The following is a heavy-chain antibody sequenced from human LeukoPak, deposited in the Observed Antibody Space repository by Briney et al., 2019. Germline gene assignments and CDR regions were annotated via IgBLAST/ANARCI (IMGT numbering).Heavy chain of an antibody. CDR3: ARGSVGATGGYYFDY. CDR2: IYYSGST. J-gene: IGHJ4*02. Sequence: SETLSLTCTVSGGSISSYYWSWIRQPPGKGLEWIGYIYYSGSTNYNPSLKSRVTISVDTSKNQFSLKLSSVAAADTAVYYCARGSVGATGGYYFDYWGQGTLVTVSS. CDR1: GGSISSYY. V-gene: IGHV4-59*08. D-gene: IGHD1-26*01.